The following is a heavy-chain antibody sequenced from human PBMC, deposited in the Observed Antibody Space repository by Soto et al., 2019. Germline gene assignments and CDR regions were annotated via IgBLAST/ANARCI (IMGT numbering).Heavy chain of an antibody. CDR2: ISRDGTNT. V-gene: IGHV3-43*01. D-gene: IGHD3-22*01. Sequence: PXGSLSLSCAASGFTFDDYNMHWVRQSPGQGLEWVSLISRDGTNTNHAESVKGRFTISRDNSKNSLYLQMNSLRTEDTALYYCVKETYSYDVSSYYPLGVWGQGTLVTVSS. J-gene: IGHJ4*02. CDR1: GFTFDDYN. CDR3: VKETYSYDVSSYYPLGV.